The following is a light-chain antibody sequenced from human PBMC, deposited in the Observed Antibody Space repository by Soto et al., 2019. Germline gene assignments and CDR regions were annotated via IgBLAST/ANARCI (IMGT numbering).Light chain of an antibody. Sequence: QSVLTQPPSASGTPGQRVTLSCSGSSSNIGFNAVNWYQQLPGTAPKLLMHGNSQRPSGVPDRFSGSRSGTSASLAITGLQAEDEADYYCQSYDRSLSGSVFGAGTKLTVL. J-gene: IGLJ1*01. CDR1: SSNIGFNA. V-gene: IGLV1-44*01. CDR2: GNS. CDR3: QSYDRSLSGSV.